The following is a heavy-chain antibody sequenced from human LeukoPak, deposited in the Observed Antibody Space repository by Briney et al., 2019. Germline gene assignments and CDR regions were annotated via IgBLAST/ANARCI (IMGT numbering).Heavy chain of an antibody. CDR1: GGSISSGDYY. J-gene: IGHJ4*02. Sequence: SETLSLTCTVSGGSISSGDYYWSWIRQPPGKGLEWIGYIYYSGSTYYNPSLKSRVTISVDTSKNQFSLKLSSVTAADTAVYYCAREGSSAANSGEVNYWGQGTLVTVSS. CDR2: IYYSGST. CDR3: AREGSSAANSGEVNY. D-gene: IGHD6-6*01. V-gene: IGHV4-30-4*08.